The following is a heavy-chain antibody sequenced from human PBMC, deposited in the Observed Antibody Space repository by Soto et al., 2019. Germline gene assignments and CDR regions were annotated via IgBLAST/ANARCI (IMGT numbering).Heavy chain of an antibody. V-gene: IGHV1-69*06. D-gene: IGHD2-2*02. CDR1: GSRFSNYV. CDR3: AREGRGKKAGYNGLVSLGY. J-gene: IGHJ4*02. CDR2: VIPIFNST. Sequence: ASVKVSCKVSGSRFSNYVISWVRQAPGHGLEWLGRVIPIFNSTKYAQNFQGRVTITADKSTSTASLELSSLRSDDTAVYYCAREGRGKKAGYNGLVSLGYWGQGTLVTVSS.